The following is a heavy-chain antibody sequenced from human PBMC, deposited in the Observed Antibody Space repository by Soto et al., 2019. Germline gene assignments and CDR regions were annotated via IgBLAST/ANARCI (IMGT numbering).Heavy chain of an antibody. J-gene: IGHJ5*02. V-gene: IGHV1-18*01. D-gene: IGHD3-10*01. CDR1: GYTFISYG. CDR3: AREVYGREVWLEP. CDR2: INAYTGDT. Sequence: QIHLVQSGAEVKKPGASVKVSCKTSGYTFISYGINWLRQAPGQGLEWVGYINAYTGDTNYAQKCQGRVTMNTDTSTSTAYMELTSLRSDDTAVYYCAREVYGREVWLEPWGQGTLVTVSS.